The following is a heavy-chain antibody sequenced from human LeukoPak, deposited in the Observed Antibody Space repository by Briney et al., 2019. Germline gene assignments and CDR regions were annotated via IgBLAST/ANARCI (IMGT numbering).Heavy chain of an antibody. Sequence: PGGSLRLSCVASGFTVSSNYMSWVRQAPGKGLERVSVIYSGGSTYYADSVKGRFTISRDNSKNTLYLQMNSLRAEDTAVYYCAREYYYGSGSYYNGNEAFDIWGQGTMVTVSS. CDR3: AREYYYGSGSYYNGNEAFDI. D-gene: IGHD3-10*01. V-gene: IGHV3-66*01. J-gene: IGHJ3*02. CDR1: GFTVSSNY. CDR2: IYSGGST.